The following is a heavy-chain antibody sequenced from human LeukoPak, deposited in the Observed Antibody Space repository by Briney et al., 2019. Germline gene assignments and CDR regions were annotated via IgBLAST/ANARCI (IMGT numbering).Heavy chain of an antibody. CDR3: APTPGYSSSSDY. J-gene: IGHJ4*02. D-gene: IGHD6-6*01. CDR1: GFTFDDYG. V-gene: IGHV3-21*01. CDR2: ISSSSSYI. Sequence: PGGSLRLSCAASGFTFDDYGMSWVRQAPGKGLEWVSSISSSSSYIYYADSVKGRFTISRDNAKNSLYLQMNSLRAEDTAVYYCAPTPGYSSSSDYWGQGTLVTVSS.